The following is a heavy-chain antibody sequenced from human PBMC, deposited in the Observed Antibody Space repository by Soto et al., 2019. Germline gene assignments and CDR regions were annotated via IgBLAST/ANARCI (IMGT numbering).Heavy chain of an antibody. CDR2: ISYDGTTK. Sequence: GGSLRLSCAASGFSFSTYGMHWVRQAPGKGLEWVAVISYDGTTKTYADSVKGRFTISRDNSKNTLYLQMNSLRPDDTAVYYCANGEGGYYYYSLGYWGQGTLVTVS. J-gene: IGHJ4*02. CDR3: ANGEGGYYYYSLGY. D-gene: IGHD3-16*01. V-gene: IGHV3-30*18. CDR1: GFSFSTYG.